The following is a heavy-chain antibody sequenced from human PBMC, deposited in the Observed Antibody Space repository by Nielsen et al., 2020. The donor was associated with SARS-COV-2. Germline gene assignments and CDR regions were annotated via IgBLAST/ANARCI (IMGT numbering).Heavy chain of an antibody. J-gene: IGHJ6*03. Sequence: GESLKISCAASGFTFSSYAMHWVRQAPGKGLVWVSRINSDGSSTGYADSVKGRFTISRDNAKNTLYLQMNSLRAEDTAVYYCATFDPMNYMDVWGKGTTVTVSS. D-gene: IGHD3-22*01. V-gene: IGHV3-74*01. CDR2: INSDGSST. CDR1: GFTFSSYA. CDR3: ATFDPMNYMDV.